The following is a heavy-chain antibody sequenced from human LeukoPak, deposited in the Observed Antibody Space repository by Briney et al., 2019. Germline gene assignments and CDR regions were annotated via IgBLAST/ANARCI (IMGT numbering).Heavy chain of an antibody. CDR3: ARSTTYGVVTIDY. Sequence: SETLSLTCTVSGGSISSGDYYWSWIRQPPGKGLEWIGYIYYSGSTYYNPSLKSRVTISVDTSKNQFSLKLSSVTAADTAVYYCARSTTYGVVTIDYWGQGTLVTVSS. D-gene: IGHD3-3*01. J-gene: IGHJ4*02. V-gene: IGHV4-30-4*01. CDR2: IYYSGST. CDR1: GGSISSGDYY.